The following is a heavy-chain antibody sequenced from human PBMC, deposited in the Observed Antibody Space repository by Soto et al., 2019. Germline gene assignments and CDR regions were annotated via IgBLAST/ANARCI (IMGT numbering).Heavy chain of an antibody. CDR3: ARSVMATTPFDY. Sequence: SETLSLTCTVSGGSVSSGSYYWSWIRQPPGKGLEWIGYIYYSGSTNYNPSLKSRVTISVDTSKNQFSLKLSSVTAADTAVYYCARSVMATTPFDYWGQGTLVTVS. J-gene: IGHJ4*02. CDR2: IYYSGST. V-gene: IGHV4-61*01. D-gene: IGHD5-12*01. CDR1: GGSVSSGSYY.